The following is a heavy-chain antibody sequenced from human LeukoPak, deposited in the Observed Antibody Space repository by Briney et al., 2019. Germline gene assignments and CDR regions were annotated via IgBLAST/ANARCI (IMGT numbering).Heavy chain of an antibody. CDR1: GFIFSDFW. CDR3: ARRYSGSY. D-gene: IGHD1-26*01. J-gene: IGHJ4*02. CDR2: ISGSGGST. V-gene: IGHV3-23*01. Sequence: GGSLRLSCAASGFIFSDFWMTWVRQAPGKGLEWVSAISGSGGSTYYADSVKGRFTISRDNSKNTLYLQMNSLRAEDTAVYYCARRYSGSYWGQGTLVTVSS.